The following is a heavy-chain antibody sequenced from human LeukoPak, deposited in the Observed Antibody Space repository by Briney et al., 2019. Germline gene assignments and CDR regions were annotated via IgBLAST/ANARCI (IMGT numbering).Heavy chain of an antibody. CDR2: IYYTGKT. J-gene: IGHJ4*02. Sequence: SETLSLTCTVSGDSFSNGNYYWSWLRQPPGKALEWIGYIYYTGKTYYNPSLEGQVTILVDTSRNHFSVKLSSVTAADTAVYYCARSQNYYGSGDYWSQGTLVTVSS. CDR3: ARSQNYYGSGDY. V-gene: IGHV4-61*03. CDR1: GDSFSNGNYY. D-gene: IGHD3-10*01.